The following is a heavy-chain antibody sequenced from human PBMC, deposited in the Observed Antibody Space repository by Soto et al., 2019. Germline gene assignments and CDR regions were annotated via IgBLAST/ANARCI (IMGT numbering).Heavy chain of an antibody. CDR3: ARDPLPVEYSSSSTDY. CDR2: IIPIFGTA. V-gene: IGHV1-69*13. Sequence: ASVKVSCKASGGTFSSYAISWVRQAPRQGLEWMGGIIPIFGTANYAQKFQGRVTITADESTSTAYMEPSSLRSEDTAVYYCARDPLPVEYSSSSTDYWGQGTLVTVSS. D-gene: IGHD6-6*01. CDR1: GGTFSSYA. J-gene: IGHJ4*02.